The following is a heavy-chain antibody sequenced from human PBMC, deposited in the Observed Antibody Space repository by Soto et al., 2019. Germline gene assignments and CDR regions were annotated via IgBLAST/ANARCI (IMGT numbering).Heavy chain of an antibody. J-gene: IGHJ5*02. D-gene: IGHD3-10*01. CDR2: IDWDDDK. V-gene: IGHV2-70*04. CDR3: ARTTGRANWFVP. CDR1: GFSLSTGGMR. Sequence: SGPTLVNPTQSLTLSCTFSGFSLSTGGMRLSRIRQPPGKALEWLARIDWDDDKFYSTSVKTRLTISKDTSKNQVVLTMTNMDPVDTATYYCARTTGRANWFVPWGQGTLVTVCS.